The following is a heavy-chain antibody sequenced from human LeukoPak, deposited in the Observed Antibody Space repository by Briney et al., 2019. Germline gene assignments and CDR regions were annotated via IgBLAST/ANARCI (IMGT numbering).Heavy chain of an antibody. CDR2: IYTSGST. D-gene: IGHD3-10*01. CDR3: ASYGSGKHY. J-gene: IGHJ4*02. Sequence: SQTLSLTCTVSGGSISSGSYYWSWIRQPAGKGLEWIGRIYTSGSTNYNPSLKSRVTISVDTPKNQFSLKLSSVTAADTAVYYCASYGSGKHYWGQGTLVTVSS. CDR1: GGSISSGSYY. V-gene: IGHV4-61*02.